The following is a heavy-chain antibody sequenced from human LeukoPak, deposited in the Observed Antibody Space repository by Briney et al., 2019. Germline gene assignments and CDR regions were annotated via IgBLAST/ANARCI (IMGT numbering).Heavy chain of an antibody. J-gene: IGHJ4*02. CDR2: ISSSGSTI. Sequence: GGSLRLSCAASGFTFGDYYMSWIRQAPGKGLEWVSYISSSGSTIYYADSVKGRFTISRDNAKNSLYLQMNSLRAEDTAVYYCARASSSGITIFGVVTGFDYWGQGTLVTVSS. CDR3: ARASSSGITIFGVVTGFDY. D-gene: IGHD3-3*01. V-gene: IGHV3-11*04. CDR1: GFTFGDYY.